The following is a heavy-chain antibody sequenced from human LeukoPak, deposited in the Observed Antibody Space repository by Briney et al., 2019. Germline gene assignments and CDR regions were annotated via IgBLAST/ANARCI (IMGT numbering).Heavy chain of an antibody. D-gene: IGHD6-19*01. CDR3: AREVTAVAVNWFDP. Sequence: ASVNVSCKASGHTFSGYYLHWVRQAPGQGLEWMGWINPNSGGTNYAQKFQGRVTMSRDTSISTAYMELSRLRSDDTAVYYCAREVTAVAVNWFDPWGQGTLVTVSS. CDR1: GHTFSGYY. J-gene: IGHJ5*02. V-gene: IGHV1-2*02. CDR2: INPNSGGT.